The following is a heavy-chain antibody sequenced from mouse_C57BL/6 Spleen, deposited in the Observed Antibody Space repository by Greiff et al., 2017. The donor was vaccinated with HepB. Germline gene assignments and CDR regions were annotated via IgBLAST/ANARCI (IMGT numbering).Heavy chain of an antibody. CDR2: INPNNGGT. CDR1: GYTFTDYN. V-gene: IGHV1-18*01. J-gene: IGHJ3*01. D-gene: IGHD1-1*01. Sequence: VQLQQSGPELVKPGASVKIPCKASGYTFTDYNMDWVKQSHGKSLEWIGDINPNNGGTIYNQKFKGKATLTVDKSSSTAYMELRSLTSEDTAVYYCARRAGSRAWFAYWGQGALVTVSA. CDR3: ARRAGSRAWFAY.